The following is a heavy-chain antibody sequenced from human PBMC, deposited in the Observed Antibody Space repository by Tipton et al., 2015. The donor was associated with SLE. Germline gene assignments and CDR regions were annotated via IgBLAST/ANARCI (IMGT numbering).Heavy chain of an antibody. CDR3: AKGGTILDY. CDR2: IGGSGVNT. D-gene: IGHD1-1*01. J-gene: IGHJ4*02. V-gene: IGHV3-23*01. Sequence: GSLRLSCAASGFTFNNFAMNWVRQAPGKGLEWVSGIGGSGVNTYYADSVKGRFTISRDNSKNNLYLQMNSLRAEDTAVYYCAKGGTILDYWGQGTLVTVSS. CDR1: GFTFNNFA.